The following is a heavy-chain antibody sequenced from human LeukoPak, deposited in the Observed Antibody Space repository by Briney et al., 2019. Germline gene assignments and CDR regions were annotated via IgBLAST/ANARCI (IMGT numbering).Heavy chain of an antibody. D-gene: IGHD2-2*02. CDR2: ISYDGSNK. CDR1: GFTFSSYG. J-gene: IGHJ6*02. Sequence: GGSLRLSCAASGFTFSSYGMHWVRQAPGKGLEWVAVISYDGSNKYYADSVKGRFTISRDNSKNTLYLQMNSLRAEDTAVYYCARDLPGYCSSTSCYTGYGMDVWGQGTTVTVSS. CDR3: ARDLPGYCSSTSCYTGYGMDV. V-gene: IGHV3-30*03.